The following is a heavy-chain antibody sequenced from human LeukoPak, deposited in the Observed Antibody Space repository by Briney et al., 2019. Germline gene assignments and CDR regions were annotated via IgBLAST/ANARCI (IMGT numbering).Heavy chain of an antibody. V-gene: IGHV1-2*02. J-gene: IGHJ6*03. CDR1: GYTFTGYY. Sequence: ASVKVSCKASGYTFTGYYMHWMRQAPGQGLEWMGWINPNSGGTNYAQKFQGRVTMTRDTSISTAYMELSRLRSDDTAVYYCARAYYDSSGSYYYYYYMDVWGKGTTVTVSS. CDR3: ARAYYDSSGSYYYYYYMDV. D-gene: IGHD3-22*01. CDR2: INPNSGGT.